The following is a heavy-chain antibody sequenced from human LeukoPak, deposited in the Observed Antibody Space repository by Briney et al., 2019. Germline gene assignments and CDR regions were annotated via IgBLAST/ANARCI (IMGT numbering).Heavy chain of an antibody. CDR2: IYNTGRT. J-gene: IGHJ4*02. D-gene: IGHD1-26*01. Sequence: PSETLSLTCSVSGGSITNYYWSWIRQSPGKGLEWIGFIYNTGRTNYNPSLQSRATMSIDTSKNQFSLKLSSVTAADTAVYYCARQGELAIDYWGQGTLVTVSS. CDR1: GGSITNYY. CDR3: ARQGELAIDY. V-gene: IGHV4-59*08.